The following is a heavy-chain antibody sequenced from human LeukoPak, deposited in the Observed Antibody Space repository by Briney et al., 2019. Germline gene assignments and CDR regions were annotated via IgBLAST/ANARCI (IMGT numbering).Heavy chain of an antibody. V-gene: IGHV1-2*02. CDR2: INPNSGGT. D-gene: IGHD3-22*01. CDR1: GYTFTGDY. CDR3: ARPSSGGREVFDY. Sequence: GASVKVSCKASGYTFTGDYMHWVRQAPGQGLEWMGWINPNSGGTNYAQKFQGRVTMTRDTSISTAYMELSRLRSDDTAVYYCARPSSGGREVFDYWGQGTLVTVSS. J-gene: IGHJ4*02.